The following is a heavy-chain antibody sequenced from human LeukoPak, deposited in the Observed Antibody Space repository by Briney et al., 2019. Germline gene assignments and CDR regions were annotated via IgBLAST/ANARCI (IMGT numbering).Heavy chain of an antibody. CDR3: ARGQTYSGRIFHY. CDR1: GDSVSRTTAA. D-gene: IGHD5-12*01. Sequence: SQTLSLTCAVSGDSVSRTTAAWHWIIQSPSSSLEWLRRTYYRSKWYSDFAEYVKSRITIDPDTSNNQFSLRLNSVTPDDTAVYFCARGQTYSGRIFHYWGQGTLVTVSS. J-gene: IGHJ4*02. V-gene: IGHV6-1*01. CDR2: TYYRSKWYS.